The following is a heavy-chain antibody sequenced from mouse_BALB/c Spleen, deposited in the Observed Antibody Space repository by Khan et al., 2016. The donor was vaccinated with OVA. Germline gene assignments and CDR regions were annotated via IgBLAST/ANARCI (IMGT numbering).Heavy chain of an antibody. Sequence: QVQLKESGAELARPGASVTLSCKASGYTFTDYYINWMRQRTGQGLEWIGEIYPGSDNTYYTEKFKGKATLTADKSSSTAYMQLSRLTSEDSAVYFCAREWAAWFPYWGQGTLVTVSA. CDR1: GYTFTDYY. CDR3: AREWAAWFPY. CDR2: IYPGSDNT. V-gene: IGHV1-77*01. J-gene: IGHJ3*01.